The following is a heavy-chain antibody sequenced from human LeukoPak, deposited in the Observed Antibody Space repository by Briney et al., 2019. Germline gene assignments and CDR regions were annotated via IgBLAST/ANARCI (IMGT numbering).Heavy chain of an antibody. CDR3: ARDNEWELLSPAALK. J-gene: IGHJ4*02. Sequence: GGSLRLSCAASGFTFSSYSMNWVRQAPGKGLEWVSSISSSSSYIYYADSVKGRFTISRDNAKNSLYLQMNSLRAEDTAVYYCARDNEWELLSPAALKWGQGTLVTVSS. D-gene: IGHD1-26*01. CDR1: GFTFSSYS. V-gene: IGHV3-21*01. CDR2: ISSSSSYI.